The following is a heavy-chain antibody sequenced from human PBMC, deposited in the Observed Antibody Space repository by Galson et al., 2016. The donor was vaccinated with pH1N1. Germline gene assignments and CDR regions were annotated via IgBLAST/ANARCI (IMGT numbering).Heavy chain of an antibody. V-gene: IGHV2-5*05. D-gene: IGHD4-23*01. Sequence: PALVKPTQTLTLTCTLSGFSFTTSGVGVGWIRQPPGKALEWLALIYWDDDKRYGPSLKSRLTITKDTSKNQVVLTMTHMDPVDTATYYCAHKPNYGGNVFDYWGQGTLVTVSS. CDR2: IYWDDDK. J-gene: IGHJ4*02. CDR3: AHKPNYGGNVFDY. CDR1: GFSFTTSGVG.